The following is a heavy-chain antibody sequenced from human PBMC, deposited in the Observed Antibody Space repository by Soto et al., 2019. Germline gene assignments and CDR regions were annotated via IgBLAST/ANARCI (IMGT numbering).Heavy chain of an antibody. CDR2: ISGSGGST. CDR3: AKDFDGSGSYLLDYYYYGMDV. J-gene: IGHJ6*02. Sequence: GGSLRLSCAASGFTFSSYAMSWVRQAPGKGLEWVSAISGSGGSTYYADSVKGRFTISRDNSKNTLYQQMNSLRAEDSAVYYCAKDFDGSGSYLLDYYYYGMDVWGQGTTVTVSS. D-gene: IGHD3-10*01. CDR1: GFTFSSYA. V-gene: IGHV3-23*01.